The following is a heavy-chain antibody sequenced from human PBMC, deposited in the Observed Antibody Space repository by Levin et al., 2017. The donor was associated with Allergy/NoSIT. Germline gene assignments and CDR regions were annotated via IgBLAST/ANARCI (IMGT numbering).Heavy chain of an antibody. V-gene: IGHV4-59*08. Sequence: SETLSLTCTVSGGYIGSYYWGWIRQSPGQGLEWIGCGYYSGSTNYNPSLKSRVSISVDTSKKEFYLNLNSVTAADTAVYYCARGRGSSGYYTDDSFNVWGQGKMVTVSS. CDR3: ARGRGSSGYYTDDSFNV. CDR1: GGYIGSYY. J-gene: IGHJ3*01. D-gene: IGHD3-3*01. CDR2: GYYSGST.